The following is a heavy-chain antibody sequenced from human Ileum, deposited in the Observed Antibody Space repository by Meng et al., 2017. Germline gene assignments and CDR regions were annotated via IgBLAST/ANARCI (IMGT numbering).Heavy chain of an antibody. D-gene: IGHD3-9*01. J-gene: IGHJ4*02. CDR3: PRGVIDILTGYHPPPYYFDC. V-gene: IGHV4-61*02. CDR2: IYTSGTT. Sequence: SETLSLTCTVSGVSISSGSYYWSWIPQPAGKGLEWIGRIYTSGTTNYNPSLKSRATISVNTAKNQFSRKLGSMTDADTTVYYCPRGVIDILTGYHPPPYYFDCWGQGTLVTVSS. CDR1: GVSISSGSYY.